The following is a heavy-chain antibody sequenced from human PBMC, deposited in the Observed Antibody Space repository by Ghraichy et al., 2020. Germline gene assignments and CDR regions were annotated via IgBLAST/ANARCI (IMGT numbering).Heavy chain of an antibody. CDR3: AKEFQYGDYTRGMDV. D-gene: IGHD4-17*01. CDR1: GFTFSSYS. Sequence: GGSLRLSCVASGFTFSSYSMNWVRQAPGKGLEWVSSISGSGGNTYYADSVKGRFTISRDNSKNTLSLQMNSLRAEDTAVYYCAKEFQYGDYTRGMDVWGPGTTVTVSS. CDR2: ISGSGGNT. J-gene: IGHJ6*02. V-gene: IGHV3-23*01.